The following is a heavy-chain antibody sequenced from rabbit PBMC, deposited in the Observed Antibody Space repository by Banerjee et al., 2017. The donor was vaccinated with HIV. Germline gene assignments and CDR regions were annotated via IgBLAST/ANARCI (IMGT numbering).Heavy chain of an antibody. CDR1: GIDFSSSYY. D-gene: IGHD7-1*01. CDR3: AGDHDGYAGYDFSL. CDR2: IVTGSGST. V-gene: IGHV1S40*01. J-gene: IGHJ4*01. Sequence: QSLEESGGGLVQPEGSLALSCKASGIDFSSSYYMCWVRQAPGKGLEWIGCIVTGSGSTYYASWAKGRFTISKTSSTTVTLQMTSLTAADTATYFCAGDHDGYAGYDFSLWGPGTLVTVS.